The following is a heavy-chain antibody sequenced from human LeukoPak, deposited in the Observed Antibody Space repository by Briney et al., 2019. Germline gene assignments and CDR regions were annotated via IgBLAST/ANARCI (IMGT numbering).Heavy chain of an antibody. D-gene: IGHD2-2*01. V-gene: IGHV1-24*01. CDR1: GYTLTELS. CDR3: ARDRRRGYCSSTSCYEVPNFDY. J-gene: IGHJ4*02. CDR2: FDPEDGET. Sequence: ASVKVSCKVSGYTLTELSMHWVRQAPGKGLEWMGGFDPEDGETIYAQKFQGRVTITADESTSTAYMELSSLRSEDTAVYYCARDRRRGYCSSTSCYEVPNFDYWGQGTLVTVSS.